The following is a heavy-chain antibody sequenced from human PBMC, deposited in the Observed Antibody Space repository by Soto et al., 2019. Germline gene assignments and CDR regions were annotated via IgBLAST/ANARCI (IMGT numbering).Heavy chain of an antibody. Sequence: SETLSLTCTVSGGSISSYYWSWIRQPPGRGLEWIGFIYYAGSTKYNPSLNSRVTIAVDTSKNQISLTVTSVTAADTAVYYCARRGAYSQPLAPGGPGTLFTVS. CDR3: ARRGAYSQPLAP. CDR2: IYYAGST. J-gene: IGHJ5*02. D-gene: IGHD2-21*01. V-gene: IGHV4-59*08. CDR1: GGSISSYY.